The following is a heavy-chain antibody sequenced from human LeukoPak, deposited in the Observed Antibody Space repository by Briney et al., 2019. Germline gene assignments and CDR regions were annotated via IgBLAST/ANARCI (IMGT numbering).Heavy chain of an antibody. CDR3: ARASIAAAGSLDY. CDR2: INPSGGST. D-gene: IGHD6-13*01. CDR1: GNTFTRYY. V-gene: IGHV1-46*01. Sequence: ASVKVSCKASGNTFTRYYMHWVRQAPGQGLEWMGIINPSGGSTSYAQKFQGRVTMTRDMSTSTVYMELSSLRSEDTAVYYCARASIAAAGSLDYWGQGTLVTVSS. J-gene: IGHJ4*02.